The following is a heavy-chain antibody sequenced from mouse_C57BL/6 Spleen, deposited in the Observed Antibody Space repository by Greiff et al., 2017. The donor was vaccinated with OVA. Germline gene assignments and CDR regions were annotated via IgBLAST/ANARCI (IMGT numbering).Heavy chain of an antibody. V-gene: IGHV1-50*01. CDR2: IDPSDSYT. CDR1: GYTFTSYW. D-gene: IGHD1-1*01. Sequence: VQLQQPGAELVKPGASVKLSCKASGYTFTSYWMQWVKQRPGQGLEWIGEIDPSDSYTNYNQKFKGKATLTVDTSSSTAYMQLSSLTSEDSAVYYCAREAYGSSWGDYWGQGTTLTVSS. J-gene: IGHJ2*01. CDR3: AREAYGSSWGDY.